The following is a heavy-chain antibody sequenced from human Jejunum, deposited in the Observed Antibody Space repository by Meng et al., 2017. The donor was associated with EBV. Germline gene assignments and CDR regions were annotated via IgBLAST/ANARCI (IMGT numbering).Heavy chain of an antibody. V-gene: IGHV1-3*01. J-gene: IGHJ4*02. D-gene: IGHD3-3*02. CDR3: ARDYIFDYFDY. CDR1: GYRFTSYA. Sequence: QFQRVRSGAEVRKPGASVNVSCKASGYRFTSYAMQWVRQAPGQGLEWMAWINAGNGDPRYSQTFESRVTITSDTSASTAYMELSSLTSDDTAVYYCARDYIFDYFDYWGQGILVTVSS. CDR2: INAGNGDP.